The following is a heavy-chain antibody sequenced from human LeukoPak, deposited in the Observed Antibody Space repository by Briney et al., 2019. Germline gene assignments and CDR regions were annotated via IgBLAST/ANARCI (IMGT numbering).Heavy chain of an antibody. J-gene: IGHJ3*02. D-gene: IGHD6-13*01. CDR2: IYYSGST. V-gene: IGHV4-59*01. Sequence: PSETLSLTCTVSGGYISSYYWSWIRQPPGKGLEWIGYIYYSGSTNYNPSLKSRVPISVDTSKNQFSLKLSSVTAADTAVYYCARAGYSSPLRNAGGVHTAAFDIWGQGTMVTVSS. CDR3: ARAGYSSPLRNAGGVHTAAFDI. CDR1: GGYISSYY.